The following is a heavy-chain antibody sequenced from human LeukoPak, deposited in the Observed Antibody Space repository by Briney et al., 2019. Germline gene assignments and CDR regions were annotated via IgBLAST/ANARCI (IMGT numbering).Heavy chain of an antibody. CDR3: SKAGDTNYYRYGDY. D-gene: IGHD5-18*01. Sequence: GGTLRLSCAASGFTFNTYGMSWVRQAPGKGLEWVSGISGSGGATYYADSVKGRFTISRDNAKNTLYLQMNNLRGEDTALYYCSKAGDTNYYRYGDYWGQGTLVTVSS. V-gene: IGHV3-23*01. CDR2: ISGSGGAT. J-gene: IGHJ4*02. CDR1: GFTFNTYG.